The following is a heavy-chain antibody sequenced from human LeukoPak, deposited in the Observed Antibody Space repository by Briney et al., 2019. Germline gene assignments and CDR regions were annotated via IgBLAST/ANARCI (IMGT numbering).Heavy chain of an antibody. CDR1: ELMFSSYA. CDR2: ISDDSGST. CDR3: AKDQYSSGWYFDY. D-gene: IGHD6-19*01. Sequence: GGSLRLSCAASELMFSSYAMSWVRQAPGKGLEWVSGISDDSGSTYYADSVRGRFTISRDNSKNTLYLQMNNLRVEDTAIYYCAKDQYSSGWYFDYWGQGTLVTVSS. J-gene: IGHJ4*02. V-gene: IGHV3-23*01.